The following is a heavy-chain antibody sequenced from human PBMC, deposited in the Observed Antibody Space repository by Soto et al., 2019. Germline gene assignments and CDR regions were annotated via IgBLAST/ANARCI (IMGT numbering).Heavy chain of an antibody. CDR2: IIPILGIA. Sequence: GASVKVSCKASGGTFSSYTISWVRQAPGQGLEWMGRIIPILGIANYAQKFQGRVTITADESTSTAYMELSSLRSGDTAVYYCASRTAMEFHFDYWGQGTLVTVSS. D-gene: IGHD5-18*01. V-gene: IGHV1-69*02. CDR1: GGTFSSYT. CDR3: ASRTAMEFHFDY. J-gene: IGHJ4*02.